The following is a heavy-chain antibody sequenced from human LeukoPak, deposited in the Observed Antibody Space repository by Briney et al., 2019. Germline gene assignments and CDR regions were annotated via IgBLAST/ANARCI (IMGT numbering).Heavy chain of an antibody. CDR2: ISYDGSNE. CDR1: GFTFSSYG. CDR3: AKGYYDFWSGYYTFDY. Sequence: PGRSLRLSCAASGFTFSSYGMHWVRQAPGKGLEWVAVISYDGSNEYYADSVKGRFTISRDNSKNTLYLQMNSLRAEDTAVYYCAKGYYDFWSGYYTFDYWGQGTLVTVSS. D-gene: IGHD3-3*01. J-gene: IGHJ4*02. V-gene: IGHV3-30*18.